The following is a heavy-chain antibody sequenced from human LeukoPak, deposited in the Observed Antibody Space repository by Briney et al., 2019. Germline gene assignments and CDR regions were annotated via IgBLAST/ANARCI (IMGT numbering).Heavy chain of an antibody. CDR2: IYGGGNT. CDR1: GFTVSSID. J-gene: IGHJ4*02. D-gene: IGHD5-12*01. V-gene: IGHV3-53*01. Sequence: PGGSLRLSCAASGFTVSSIDMSWVCQAPGKGLEWISVIYGGGNTRYYADSVKGRFTVSRDNAKNTFHLQMQSLKVEDTAIYYCTRGSGFETGDYWGQGTLVTVSS. CDR3: TRGSGFETGDY.